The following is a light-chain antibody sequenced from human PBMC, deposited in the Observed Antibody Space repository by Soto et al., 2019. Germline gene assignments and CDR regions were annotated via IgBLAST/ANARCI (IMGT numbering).Light chain of an antibody. Sequence: QSVLTQPASVSGSPGQSITISCTGTSSDVGAYDYVSWYQQHPDKAPKLMIYEVSNRPSGVSDRFSGSKSVNTATLTISGLQAEDEADYYCSSYTSSRTRVFGTGNKVTVL. CDR1: SSDVGAYDY. CDR3: SSYTSSRTRV. V-gene: IGLV2-14*03. J-gene: IGLJ1*01. CDR2: EVS.